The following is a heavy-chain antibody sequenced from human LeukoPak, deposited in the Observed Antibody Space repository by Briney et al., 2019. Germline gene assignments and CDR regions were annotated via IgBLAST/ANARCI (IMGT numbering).Heavy chain of an antibody. CDR1: GFTFSIYS. V-gene: IGHV3-48*01. J-gene: IGHJ4*02. CDR2: ISSSSATI. D-gene: IGHD4-23*01. CDR3: ARGHGGNSGSS. Sequence: GGSLRLSCAASGFTFSIYSMNWVRQAPGKGLEWVSYISSSSATIHYADSVKGRFTISRDNAKRSLYLQMNSLRAEDTAVYYCARGHGGNSGSSWGQGTLVTVSS.